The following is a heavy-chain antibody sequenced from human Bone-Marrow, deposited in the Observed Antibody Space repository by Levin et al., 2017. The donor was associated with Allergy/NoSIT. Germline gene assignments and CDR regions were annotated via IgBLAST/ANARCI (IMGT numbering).Heavy chain of an antibody. V-gene: IGHV3-30-3*01. CDR3: ARGYDSTGYYQELLAFFDM. CDR2: ISLDGGKR. CDR1: GFTFDAYS. Sequence: PGGSLRLSCAASGFTFDAYSMHWVRRAPGKGLEWVATISLDGGKRYYADSVKGRVTISRDNSKNILFLQLNSLRTGDTAVYYCARGYDSTGYYQELLAFFDMWGQGTAVTVSS. D-gene: IGHD3-22*01. J-gene: IGHJ3*02.